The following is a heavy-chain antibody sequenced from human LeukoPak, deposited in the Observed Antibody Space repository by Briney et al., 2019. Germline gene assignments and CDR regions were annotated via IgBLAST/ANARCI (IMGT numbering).Heavy chain of an antibody. CDR3: ARVGVVKRGTLDY. J-gene: IGHJ4*02. CDR2: ISWNSGSI. CDR1: GFTFDDYA. V-gene: IGHV3-9*01. Sequence: GRSLRLSCAASGFTFDDYAMHWVRQAAGKGLEWVSGISWNSGSIGYADSVKGRFTISRDNAKNSLYLQMNSLRAEDTAVYHCARVGVVKRGTLDYWSQGSLVTVSS. D-gene: IGHD3-3*01.